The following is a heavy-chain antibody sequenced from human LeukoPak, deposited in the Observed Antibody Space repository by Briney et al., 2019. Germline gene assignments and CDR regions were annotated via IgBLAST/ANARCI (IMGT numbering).Heavy chain of an antibody. D-gene: IGHD2-2*01. Sequence: GGSLRLSCAASGFTFSSYAMSWVRQAPGKGLEWVSGISGSGGRTYYADSVKGRFSISRDNSKNTVYLQIDNLRAEDTAVYYCAKLLSGYCSRTSCLNWFDPWGQGTLVTVSS. CDR3: AKLLSGYCSRTSCLNWFDP. CDR2: ISGSGGRT. CDR1: GFTFSSYA. J-gene: IGHJ5*02. V-gene: IGHV3-23*01.